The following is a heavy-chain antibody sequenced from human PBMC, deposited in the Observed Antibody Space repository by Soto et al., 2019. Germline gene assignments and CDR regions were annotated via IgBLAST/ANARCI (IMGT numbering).Heavy chain of an antibody. J-gene: IGHJ4*02. D-gene: IGHD6-13*01. V-gene: IGHV3-30-3*01. CDR2: ISYDGSNK. Sequence: VQLVESGGGVVQPGRSLRLSCAASGFTFSSYAMHWVRQAPGKGLEWVAVISYDGSNKYYADSVKGRFTISRDNSKNTLYLQMNSLRAEDTAVYYCARGWYSSSSKTKGIDYWGQGTLVTVSS. CDR3: ARGWYSSSSKTKGIDY. CDR1: GFTFSSYA.